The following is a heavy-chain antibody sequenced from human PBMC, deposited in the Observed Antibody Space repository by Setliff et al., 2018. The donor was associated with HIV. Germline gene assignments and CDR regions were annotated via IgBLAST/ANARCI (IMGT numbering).Heavy chain of an antibody. J-gene: IGHJ3*02. D-gene: IGHD2-2*01. CDR1: GYSFTSYF. CDR2: IDPNGGAT. CDR3: ARARGGATDQAFDI. V-gene: IGHV1-46*01. Sequence: ASVKVSCKAFGYSFTSYFLHWVRQAPGQGLEWLGIIDPNGGATNSAQKLQGRLTVTTDTSTSTLYMELSNLRSDDTAVYYCARARGGATDQAFDIWGQGTMVTVS.